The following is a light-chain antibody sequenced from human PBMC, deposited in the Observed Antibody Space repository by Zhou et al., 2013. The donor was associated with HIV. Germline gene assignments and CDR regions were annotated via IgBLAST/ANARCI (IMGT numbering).Light chain of an antibody. Sequence: EIVLTQSPGTLSLSPGERATLSCRASQSLSSSYLAWYQQKPGRAPSLLIYGASIRATGIPDRFSGSGSGTDFTLTISRLEPEDFAVYYCQQYGSSPRTFGQGTKVEIK. CDR1: QSLSSSY. V-gene: IGKV3-20*01. J-gene: IGKJ1*01. CDR3: QQYGSSPRT. CDR2: GAS.